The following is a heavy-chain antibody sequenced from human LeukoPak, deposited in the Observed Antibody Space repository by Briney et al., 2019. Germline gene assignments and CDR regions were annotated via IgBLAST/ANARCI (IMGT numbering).Heavy chain of an antibody. Sequence: PGGSLRLSCAASGFTFSSYAMIWVRQARGKGLEWVSAISGSGGSTYYADSVKGRFTISRDNSKNTLYLQMNSLRAEDTAVYYCAKGRPYYYDSSGYYNYFDYWGQGTLVTVSS. V-gene: IGHV3-23*01. CDR2: ISGSGGST. CDR3: AKGRPYYYDSSGYYNYFDY. D-gene: IGHD3-22*01. J-gene: IGHJ4*02. CDR1: GFTFSSYA.